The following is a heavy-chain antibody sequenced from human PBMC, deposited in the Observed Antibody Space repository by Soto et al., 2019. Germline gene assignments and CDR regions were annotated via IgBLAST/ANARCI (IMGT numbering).Heavy chain of an antibody. CDR3: AKGFRIVGVTAPYDY. Sequence: QVQLVESGGGVVQPGRSLRLSCAASGFTFSSYGMHWVRQAPGKGLEWVAVISYDGSNKYYADSVKGRFTISRDNSKNTLYLQMNSLRAEDTAVYYCAKGFRIVGVTAPYDYWGQGTLVTVSS. V-gene: IGHV3-30*18. D-gene: IGHD2-21*02. J-gene: IGHJ4*02. CDR1: GFTFSSYG. CDR2: ISYDGSNK.